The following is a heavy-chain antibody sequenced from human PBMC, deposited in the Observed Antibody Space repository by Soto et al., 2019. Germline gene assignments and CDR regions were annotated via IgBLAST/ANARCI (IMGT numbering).Heavy chain of an antibody. V-gene: IGHV3-15*01. CDR3: TTDLYLPDANWFDP. CDR1: GFTFSNAW. Sequence: GGSLRLSCAASGFTFSNAWMSWVRQAPGKGLERVGRIKSKTDGGTTDYAAPVKGRFTISRDDSKNTLYLQMNSLKTEDTAVYYCTTDLYLPDANWFDPWGQGTLVTVSS. CDR2: IKSKTDGGTT. J-gene: IGHJ5*02.